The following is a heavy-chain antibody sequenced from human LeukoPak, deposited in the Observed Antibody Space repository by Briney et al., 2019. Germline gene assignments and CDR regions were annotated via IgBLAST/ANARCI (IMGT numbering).Heavy chain of an antibody. CDR2: ISSSSSYI. J-gene: IGHJ4*02. D-gene: IGHD5-18*01. CDR1: GFTFSSYS. CDR3: AREDTAMVLYYFDY. V-gene: IGHV3-21*01. Sequence: AGSLRLSCAACGFTFSSYSMNWVRQAQGKGLEWVSSISSSSSYIYYADSVKGRFTISRDNAKNSLYLQMNSLRGEDTAVYYCAREDTAMVLYYFDYWGQGALVTVSS.